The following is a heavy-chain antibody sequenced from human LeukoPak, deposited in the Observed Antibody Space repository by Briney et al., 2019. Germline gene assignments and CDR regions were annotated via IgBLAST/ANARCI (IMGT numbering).Heavy chain of an antibody. CDR2: IYYSGST. CDR1: GGSISSGDYY. V-gene: IGHV4-30-4*01. D-gene: IGHD5-12*01. CDR3: ARGVVATSELDY. Sequence: SETLSLTCTVSGGSISSGDYYWSWIRQPPGKGLEWIGYIYYSGSTYYNPSLKSRVTISVDTSKNQFSLKLRSVTAADTAVYYCARGVVATSELDYWGQGTLVTVSS. J-gene: IGHJ4*02.